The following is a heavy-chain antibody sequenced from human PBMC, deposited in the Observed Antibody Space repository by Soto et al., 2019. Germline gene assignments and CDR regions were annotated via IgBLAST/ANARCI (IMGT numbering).Heavy chain of an antibody. J-gene: IGHJ4*02. CDR2: IYYSGST. V-gene: IGHV4-31*03. CDR3: ARGGYPYYFDY. Sequence: SETLSLTCTVSGGSISSGGYYWSWIRQHPGKGLEWIGYIYYSGSTYYNPSLKSRVTISVDTSKNQFSLKLSSVTAADTAVYYCARGGYPYYFDYWGQGTLVTVSS. D-gene: IGHD3-22*01. CDR1: GGSISSGGYY.